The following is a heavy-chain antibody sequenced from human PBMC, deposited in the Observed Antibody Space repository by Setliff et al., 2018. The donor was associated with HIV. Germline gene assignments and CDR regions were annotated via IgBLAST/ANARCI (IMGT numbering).Heavy chain of an antibody. CDR3: ARTASYGNSWYHWFDP. CDR1: GSTFSTLW. CDR2: IKSKPDGETT. J-gene: IGHJ5*02. V-gene: IGHV3-15*01. D-gene: IGHD6-13*01. Sequence: GGSLRLSCVASGSTFSTLWMSWVRQAPGKGLEWVGLIKSKPDGETTDYAAPVKGRFTISRDDSKSTLYLQMNSLTTEDTAVYYCARTASYGNSWYHWFDPWGQGTLVTVSS.